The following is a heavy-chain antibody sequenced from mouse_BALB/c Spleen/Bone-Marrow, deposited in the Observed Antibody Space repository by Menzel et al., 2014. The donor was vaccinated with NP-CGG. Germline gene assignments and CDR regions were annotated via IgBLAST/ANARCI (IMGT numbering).Heavy chain of an antibody. CDR2: INPHSSTI. D-gene: IGHD1-1*01. V-gene: IGHV4-1*02. CDR3: ARHNYYGNLFV. Sequence: EVQRLESGGGLVQPGGSLKLSCAASGFDFSRYWMSCVRQAPGEWLVWIVEINPHSSTINYTPTLKDKFTITRDNDKNTLCLQMSKVRSDDTALYYCARHNYYGNLFVWGAGTTVTVSS. CDR1: GFDFSRYW. J-gene: IGHJ1*01.